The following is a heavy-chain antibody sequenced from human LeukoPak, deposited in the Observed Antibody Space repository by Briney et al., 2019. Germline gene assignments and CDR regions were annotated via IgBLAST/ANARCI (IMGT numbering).Heavy chain of an antibody. D-gene: IGHD6-13*01. CDR3: ARVTGYMTEDYFDY. Sequence: PSQTLSLTCTVSGGSISSGSYYWSWIRQPPGKGLEWIGYINYCGSTNYNPSLKSRVTISVDTSKNQFSLRLSSVTAADTAVYYCARVTGYMTEDYFDYWGQGTLITVSS. CDR1: GGSISSGSYY. CDR2: INYCGST. J-gene: IGHJ4*02. V-gene: IGHV4-61*01.